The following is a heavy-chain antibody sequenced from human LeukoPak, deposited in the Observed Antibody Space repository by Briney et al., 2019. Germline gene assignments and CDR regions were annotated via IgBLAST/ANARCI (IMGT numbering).Heavy chain of an antibody. Sequence: ASVKVSCKASGYTLTGYYMHWVRQAPGQGLEWMGWINPHNGGTNYAQNFQGRVTMTRDTSISTAYMELSRLRADDTAVYYCARVPLCSSGWAIYWGQGTLVTVSS. V-gene: IGHV1-2*02. D-gene: IGHD6-19*01. CDR1: GYTLTGYY. CDR3: ARVPLCSSGWAIY. CDR2: INPHNGGT. J-gene: IGHJ4*02.